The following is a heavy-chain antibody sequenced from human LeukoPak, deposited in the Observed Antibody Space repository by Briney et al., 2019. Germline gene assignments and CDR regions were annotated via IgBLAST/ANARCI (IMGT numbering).Heavy chain of an antibody. Sequence: ASVKVSCKASGYSFTGFFIHWVRQAPGQGLEWMGWINPNSGDTNYAQKFQDRVTMTWDTSVSTAYMELSSLTSDDTAVYYCASKGDGSCDSSLCQGAFDFWGQGSVVTVSS. CDR2: INPNSGDT. CDR3: ASKGDGSCDSSLCQGAFDF. D-gene: IGHD2-21*01. J-gene: IGHJ3*01. V-gene: IGHV1-2*02. CDR1: GYSFTGFF.